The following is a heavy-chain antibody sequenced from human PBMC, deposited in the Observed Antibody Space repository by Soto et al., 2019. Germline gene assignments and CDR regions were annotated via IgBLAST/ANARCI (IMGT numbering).Heavy chain of an antibody. D-gene: IGHD6-19*01. V-gene: IGHV3-74*02. CDR2: VNEYGTDS. J-gene: IGHJ4*02. CDR3: GRVAVVTRGIDY. CDR1: GFTFSASW. Sequence: EVQLVESGGGLVKPGGSLRLSCAASGFTFSASWMHWVRQAPGKGLEWVSRVNEYGTDSNYADSVKGRFTISRDNAKNTVYLQMNGLRAEDTAVYYCGRVAVVTRGIDYWGQGTLFTVSS.